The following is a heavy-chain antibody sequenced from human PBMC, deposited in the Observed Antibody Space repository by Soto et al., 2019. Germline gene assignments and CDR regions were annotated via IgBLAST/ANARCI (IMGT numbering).Heavy chain of an antibody. CDR1: GGSISSGGYY. V-gene: IGHV4-31*11. CDR2: IYNTGSA. Sequence: KSSETLSLTCAVSGGSISSGGYYWSWVRQYPGKGLEWIGYIYNTGSAYYNPSLKGRITMSVDTSKNQFSLRLTSVTAADTALYYCARERVLRSGWFDPWGQGTPVTVS. D-gene: IGHD1-26*01. J-gene: IGHJ5*02. CDR3: ARERVLRSGWFDP.